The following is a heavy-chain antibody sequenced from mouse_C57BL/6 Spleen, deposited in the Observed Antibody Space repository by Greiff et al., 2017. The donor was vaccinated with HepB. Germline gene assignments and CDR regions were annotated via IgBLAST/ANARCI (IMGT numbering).Heavy chain of an antibody. CDR3: ARPCARGYYAMDY. J-gene: IGHJ4*01. V-gene: IGHV1-82*01. CDR1: GYAFSSSW. Sequence: QVQLQQSGPELVKPGASVKISCKASGYAFSSSWMNWVKQRPGKGLEWIGRIYPGDGDTNYNGKFKGKATLTADKASSTAYMQLSSLTSEDSAVYFCARPCARGYYAMDYWGQGTSVTVSS. D-gene: IGHD6-1*01. CDR2: IYPGDGDT.